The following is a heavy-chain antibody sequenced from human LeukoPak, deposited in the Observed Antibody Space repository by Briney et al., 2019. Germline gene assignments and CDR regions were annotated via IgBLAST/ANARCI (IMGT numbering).Heavy chain of an antibody. Sequence: GGSLRLSCAASGFTFSSYGMHWVRQAPGKGLEGVAFIRYDGSNKYYADSVKGRFTISRDNSKNTLYLQMNSLRAEDTAVYYCAKAYYDILTGPDYWGQGTLLTVSS. V-gene: IGHV3-30*02. CDR3: AKAYYDILTGPDY. J-gene: IGHJ4*02. D-gene: IGHD3-9*01. CDR2: IRYDGSNK. CDR1: GFTFSSYG.